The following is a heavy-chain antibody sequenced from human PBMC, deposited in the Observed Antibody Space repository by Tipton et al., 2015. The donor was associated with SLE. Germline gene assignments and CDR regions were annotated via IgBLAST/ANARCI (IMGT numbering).Heavy chain of an antibody. CDR3: ARGGDPLYYYYGMDV. CDR1: GFTFSSSG. D-gene: IGHD3-10*01. CDR2: ISGSGGTT. V-gene: IGHV3-23*01. Sequence: SLRLSCAASGFTFSSSGMNWVRQAPGKGLVWVSGISGSGGTTHYVDSVKGRFTISRDNSKNTLYLQMNSLRAEDTAVYYCARGGDPLYYYYGMDVWGQGTSVTVSS. J-gene: IGHJ6*02.